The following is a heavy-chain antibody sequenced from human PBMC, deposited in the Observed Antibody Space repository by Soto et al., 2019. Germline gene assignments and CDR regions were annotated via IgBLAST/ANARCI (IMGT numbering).Heavy chain of an antibody. J-gene: IGHJ4*02. CDR3: ARRRIYGDYSGFDY. Sequence: SETLSLTCTVSGGSISSSSYYWGWIRQPPGKGLEWIGSIYYSGSTYYNPSLKSRVTISVDTSKNQFSLKLSSVTAADTAVYYCARRRIYGDYSGFDYWGQGTLVTSPQ. CDR1: GGSISSSSYY. CDR2: IYYSGST. V-gene: IGHV4-39*01. D-gene: IGHD4-17*01.